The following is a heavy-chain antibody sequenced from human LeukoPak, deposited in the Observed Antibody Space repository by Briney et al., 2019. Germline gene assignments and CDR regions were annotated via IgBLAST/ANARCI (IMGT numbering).Heavy chain of an antibody. J-gene: IGHJ5*02. Sequence: ASVKVSCKASGYTFTSYDINWVRQATGQGLEWMGWMNPNSGNTGYAQKFQGRVTITRNTSISTAYMELSSLRSEDTAVYYCARSGAQYYYDSSGYYPANWFDPWGQGTLVTVSS. CDR3: ARSGAQYYYDSSGYYPANWFDP. CDR2: MNPNSGNT. V-gene: IGHV1-8*03. CDR1: GYTFTSYD. D-gene: IGHD3-22*01.